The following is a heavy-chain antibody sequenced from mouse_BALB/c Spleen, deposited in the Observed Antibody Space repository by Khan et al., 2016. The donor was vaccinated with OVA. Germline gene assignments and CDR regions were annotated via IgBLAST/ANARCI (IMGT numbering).Heavy chain of an antibody. J-gene: IGHJ4*01. CDR3: KRHWVGVMDY. CDR1: GFTFSTYG. Sequence: EVELVESGGDLVKPGGSLKLSCAASGFTFSTYGMSWVRQTPDKRLEWVATISSGGTYTYYPDSVKGRFTISRDNAKNTLYLQMNSLRSEDTAMYYWKRHWVGVMDYWGQGTSVTVSS. V-gene: IGHV5-6*01. CDR2: ISSGGTYT. D-gene: IGHD1-1*01.